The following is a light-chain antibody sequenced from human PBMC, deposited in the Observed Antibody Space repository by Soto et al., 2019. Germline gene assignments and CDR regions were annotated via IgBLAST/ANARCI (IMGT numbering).Light chain of an antibody. J-gene: IGKJ1*01. V-gene: IGKV3-20*01. CDR1: QSVSSSY. CDR2: DAS. CDR3: QQYGSSPWT. Sequence: EIVLTQSPGTLSLSPGERATLSCRASQSVSSSYLAWYQQKPGQAPRLLIYDASTRATGIPDRISGSGSGTYLTLTSSRLEHEDFALYYCQQYGSSPWTFGQGTRVEIK.